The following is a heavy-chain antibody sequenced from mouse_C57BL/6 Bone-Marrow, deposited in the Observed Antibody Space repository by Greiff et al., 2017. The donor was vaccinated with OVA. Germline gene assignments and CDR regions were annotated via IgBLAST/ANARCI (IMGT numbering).Heavy chain of an antibody. V-gene: IGHV1-55*01. Sequence: VQLPQPGGELLKAGASVEMFFKASCYPLPHYWITRGKQRPGQGLEWIGDIYPGSGSTNYNEKFKSKATLTVDTSSSTAYMQLSSLTSEDSAVYYCAREGSLYWYFDVWGTGTTVTVSS. CDR3: AREGSLYWYFDV. D-gene: IGHD1-1*02. CDR2: IYPGSGST. J-gene: IGHJ1*03. CDR1: CYPLPHYW.